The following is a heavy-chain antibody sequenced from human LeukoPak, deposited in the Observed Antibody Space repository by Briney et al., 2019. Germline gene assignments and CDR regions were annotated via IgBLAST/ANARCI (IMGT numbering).Heavy chain of an antibody. J-gene: IGHJ4*02. CDR3: ARDRGLGYCSGGSCYAPDY. D-gene: IGHD2-15*01. V-gene: IGHV1-2*06. CDR2: INPNSGGT. CDR1: GYTFTGYY. Sequence: ASVKVSCKASGYTFTGYYMHWVRQAPGQGLEWMGRINPNSGGTNYAQKFQGRVTMTRDTSTSTVYMELSSLRSEDTAVYYCARDRGLGYCSGGSCYAPDYWGQGTLVTVSS.